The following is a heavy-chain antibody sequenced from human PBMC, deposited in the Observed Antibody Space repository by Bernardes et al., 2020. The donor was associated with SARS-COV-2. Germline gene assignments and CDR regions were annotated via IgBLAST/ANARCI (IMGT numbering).Heavy chain of an antibody. CDR3: AKERGDYAGYNWFDS. V-gene: IGHV3-23*01. CDR2: MYGGAYNT. J-gene: IGHJ5*01. Sequence: GGSLRLSCAASGFTFSNYAMSWVRQAPGKGLEWVSAMYGGAYNTYYADSGKGRFTISRDNAKNTLYLQMNSLRAEDTALYYCAKERGDYAGYNWFDSWGQGTLVTVSS. D-gene: IGHD4-17*01. CDR1: GFTFSNYA.